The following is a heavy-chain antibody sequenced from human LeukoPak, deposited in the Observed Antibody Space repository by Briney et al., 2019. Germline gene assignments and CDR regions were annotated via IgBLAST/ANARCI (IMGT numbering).Heavy chain of an antibody. CDR2: INTQTGNP. Sequence: ASVKVSCKASGYTFTNDAMNWVRQAPGQGREWMGWINTQTGNPTYAQAFTGRFVFSLDTSVSTAYLQISSLKAEDTAVYYCARVERYSSGKLDYWGQGTLVTVSS. CDR3: ARVERYSSGKLDY. CDR1: GYTFTNDA. D-gene: IGHD6-19*01. V-gene: IGHV7-4-1*02. J-gene: IGHJ4*02.